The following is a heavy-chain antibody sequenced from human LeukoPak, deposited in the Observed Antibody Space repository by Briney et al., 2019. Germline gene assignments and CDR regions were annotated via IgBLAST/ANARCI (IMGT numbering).Heavy chain of an antibody. CDR2: TYYRSQQWHS. J-gene: IGHJ4*02. D-gene: IGHD3-3*01. V-gene: IGHV6-1*01. CDR1: GDSVSSNGAS. CDR3: GRETVFGVFTN. Sequence: PSQTLSLTCAISGDSVSSNGASWNWIRQSPSRGLEWLGRTYYRSQQWHSDYAPSVKGRITLNPDTSKNQFSLQLNSMTPEDTAVYYCGRETVFGVFTNWGQGTLVTVSS.